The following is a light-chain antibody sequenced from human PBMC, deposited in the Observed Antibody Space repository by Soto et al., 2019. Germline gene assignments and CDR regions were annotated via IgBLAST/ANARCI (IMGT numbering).Light chain of an antibody. CDR1: SSDVGVYKY. J-gene: IGLJ1*01. CDR2: DVI. V-gene: IGLV2-11*01. CDR3: CSYAGDYTFV. Sequence: QSALIQPRSVSGSPGQSVTISCTGTSSDVGVYKYVSWYRQHPGKAPKLMIYDVITRPSGVPDRFSGSKSGNTASLTISGLQDGDEADYYCCSYAGDYTFVFGSGTKVTVL.